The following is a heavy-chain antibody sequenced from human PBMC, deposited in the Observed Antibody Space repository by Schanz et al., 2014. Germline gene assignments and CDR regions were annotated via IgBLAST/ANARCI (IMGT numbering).Heavy chain of an antibody. CDR3: AKVVASGPTTGPFDP. CDR2: IWSDGSRT. D-gene: IGHD1-26*01. V-gene: IGHV3-30*02. CDR1: GFIFSNYG. Sequence: VQLVESGGGVVQRGGSLRLSCAASGFIFSNYGMHWVRQAPGKGLEWVAFIWSDGSRTYHAESVKGRFTISRDNSRNTVYLQMDSLRDEDTALYYCAKVVASGPTTGPFDPWGQGTLVTVSS. J-gene: IGHJ5*02.